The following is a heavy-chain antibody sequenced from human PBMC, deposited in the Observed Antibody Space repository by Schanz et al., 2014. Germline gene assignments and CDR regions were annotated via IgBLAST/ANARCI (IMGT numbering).Heavy chain of an antibody. D-gene: IGHD3-9*01. J-gene: IGHJ3*02. Sequence: WTWIRQPPGKGLEWIGYIYYSGRTNYHPSLRSRVTISVATSKNQFSLKLSSVTAADTAVYYCARQILIGAFDIWGQGTMVTVSS. CDR3: ARQILIGAFDI. V-gene: IGHV4-59*08. CDR2: IYYSGRT.